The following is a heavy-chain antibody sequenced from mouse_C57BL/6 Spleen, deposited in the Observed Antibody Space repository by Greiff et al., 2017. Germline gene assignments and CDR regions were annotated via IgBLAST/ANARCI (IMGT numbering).Heavy chain of an antibody. CDR2: IDPSDSYT. V-gene: IGHV1-50*01. CDR1: GYTFTSYW. J-gene: IGHJ2*01. D-gene: IGHD2-5*01. CDR3: ARSDSNLLDY. Sequence: VQLQQPGAELVKPGASVKLSCKASGYTFTSYWMQWVKQRPGQGLEWIGEIDPSDSYTNYNQKFKGKATLTVDTSSSTAYMQLSSLTSEDSAVYYCARSDSNLLDYWGKGTTLTVSS.